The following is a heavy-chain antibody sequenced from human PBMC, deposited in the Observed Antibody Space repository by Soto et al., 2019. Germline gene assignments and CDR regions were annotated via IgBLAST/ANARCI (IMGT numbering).Heavy chain of an antibody. CDR2: IYYSGST. CDR1: GGSIGSYY. D-gene: IGHD3-16*01. CDR3: ARDRRLRVNWFDP. Sequence: PSETLSLTCTVSGGSIGSYYWSWIRQPPGKGLEWIGYIYYSGSTNYNPSLKSRVTISVDTSKNQFSLKLSSVTAADTAVYYCARDRRLRVNWFDPWGQGTLVTVSS. J-gene: IGHJ5*02. V-gene: IGHV4-59*01.